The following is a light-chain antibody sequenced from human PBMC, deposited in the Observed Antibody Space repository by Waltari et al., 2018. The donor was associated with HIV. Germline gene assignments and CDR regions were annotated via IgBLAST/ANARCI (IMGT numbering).Light chain of an antibody. CDR3: AVWDDDLNTCL. CDR1: NSNIGKMT. Sequence: QSVLTQPPSVSGTPGQRVSIDCSGSNSNIGKMTVNWFQQLPGTAPKVIIFKPSERPAGVPDRFSGSRSGTTASLVISGLQSEDEAEYYCAVWDDDLNTCLFGGGTKLTVL. J-gene: IGLJ3*02. CDR2: KPS. V-gene: IGLV1-44*01.